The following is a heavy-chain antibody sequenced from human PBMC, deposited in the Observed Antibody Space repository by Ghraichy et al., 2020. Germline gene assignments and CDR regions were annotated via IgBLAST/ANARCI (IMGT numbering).Heavy chain of an antibody. Sequence: SETLSLTCAVFGESFSGYYWNWIRQPPGKGLEWIGEINHSGRANYNPSLKRRVTISVDTSKKQLSLKLSSLTAADTAVYYCARGRFLLWFGEINRGTKKYYGMDVWGQGTTVTVSS. CDR3: ARGRFLLWFGEINRGTKKYYGMDV. D-gene: IGHD3-10*01. CDR1: GESFSGYY. CDR2: INHSGRA. J-gene: IGHJ6*02. V-gene: IGHV4-34*01.